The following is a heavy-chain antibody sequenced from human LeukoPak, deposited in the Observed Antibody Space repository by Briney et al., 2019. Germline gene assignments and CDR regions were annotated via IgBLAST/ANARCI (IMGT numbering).Heavy chain of an antibody. CDR3: ARDLSSVAGTTYYYYYGMDV. D-gene: IGHD1-7*01. J-gene: IGHJ6*02. V-gene: IGHV4-59*12. CDR2: IYYSGST. CDR1: GGSISSYY. Sequence: PSETLSLTCTVSGGSISSYYWNWIRQPPGKGLEWIGYIYYSGSTKYNPSLKSQVTMSVDTSKNQFSLKLSSVTAADTAVYYCARDLSSVAGTTYYYYYGMDVWGQGTTVTVSS.